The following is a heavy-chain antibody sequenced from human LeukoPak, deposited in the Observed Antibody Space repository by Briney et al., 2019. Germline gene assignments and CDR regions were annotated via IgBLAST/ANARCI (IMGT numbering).Heavy chain of an antibody. CDR1: GGSFSGYY. CDR3: ARAAVTTSRYFQH. CDR2: INHSGST. V-gene: IGHV4-34*01. Sequence: PSETLSLTCAVYGGSFSGYYWSWIRQPPGKGLEWIGEINHSGSTNYNPSLKSRVTISVDTSKNQLSLKLSSVTAADTAVYYCARAAVTTSRYFQHWGQGTLVTVSS. D-gene: IGHD4-17*01. J-gene: IGHJ1*01.